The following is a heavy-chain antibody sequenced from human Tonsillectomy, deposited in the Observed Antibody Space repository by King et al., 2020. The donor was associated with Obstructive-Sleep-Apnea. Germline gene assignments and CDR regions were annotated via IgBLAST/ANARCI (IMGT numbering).Heavy chain of an antibody. Sequence: VQLQESGPGLVKPSETLSLTCTVSGDSISNYYWSWLRQPPGKGLEWIGYIYYSGRADYSPSLKSRVTISVDTSKNQFSLNLTSVTAADTAVYYCARVGDWDYYYYAMDVWGQGTTVTVSS. CDR2: IYYSGRA. D-gene: IGHD2-21*02. V-gene: IGHV4-59*01. J-gene: IGHJ6*02. CDR1: GDSISNYY. CDR3: ARVGDWDYYYYAMDV.